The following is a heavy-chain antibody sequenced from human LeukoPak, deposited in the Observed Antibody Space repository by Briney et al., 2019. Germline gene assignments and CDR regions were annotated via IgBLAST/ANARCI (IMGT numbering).Heavy chain of an antibody. D-gene: IGHD2-15*01. J-gene: IGHJ4*02. CDR2: INPSGGST. Sequence: ASVKVSCKASGYTFTSYYMHWVRQAPGQGLEWMGIINPSGGSTSYAQKFQGRVTMTRDTSTSTVYVELSSLRSEDTAVYYCARDSTSSFVVVVAAYWGQGTLVTVSS. CDR3: ARDSTSSFVVVVAAY. V-gene: IGHV1-46*01. CDR1: GYTFTSYY.